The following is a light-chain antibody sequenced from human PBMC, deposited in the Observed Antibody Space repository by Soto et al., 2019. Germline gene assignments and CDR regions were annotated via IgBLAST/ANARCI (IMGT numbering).Light chain of an antibody. Sequence: EILMTQSPATLSVSPGDRATLSCRASQSVSSNLAWYQQKPGQAPRLLIYAVSTRATGIPARFSGSGSGTEFTLTINSLQSEDFAVYYCQQYNNWPPTWTFGQGTKVEI. CDR2: AVS. V-gene: IGKV3-15*01. CDR1: QSVSSN. J-gene: IGKJ1*01. CDR3: QQYNNWPPTWT.